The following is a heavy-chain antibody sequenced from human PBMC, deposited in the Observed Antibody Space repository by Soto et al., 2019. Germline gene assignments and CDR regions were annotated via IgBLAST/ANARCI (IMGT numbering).Heavy chain of an antibody. CDR2: ISGSGGST. CDR3: AKDPYDSSGYYLSWFDP. Sequence: GSLRLSCAASGFTFSSYAMSWVRQAPGKGLEWVSAISGSGGSTYYADSVKGRFTISRDNSKNTLYLQMNSLRAEDTAVYYCAKDPYDSSGYYLSWFDPWGQGTLVTVSS. CDR1: GFTFSSYA. J-gene: IGHJ5*02. V-gene: IGHV3-23*01. D-gene: IGHD3-22*01.